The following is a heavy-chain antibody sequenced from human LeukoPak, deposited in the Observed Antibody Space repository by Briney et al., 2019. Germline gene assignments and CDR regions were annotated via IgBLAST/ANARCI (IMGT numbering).Heavy chain of an antibody. V-gene: IGHV4-39*01. CDR1: GGSITSGSYY. J-gene: IGHJ5*02. CDR3: VARLGYCSGTSCYEFDP. CDR2: VYDSGST. Sequence: SETLSLTCTVSGGSITSGSYYWGWIRQPPGKGLEWIGSVYDSGSTYYNPPLKSRGTMSVDTSKNQFSLKLSSVTAADTAIYYCVARLGYCSGTSCYEFDPWGQGTLVTVSS. D-gene: IGHD2-2*01.